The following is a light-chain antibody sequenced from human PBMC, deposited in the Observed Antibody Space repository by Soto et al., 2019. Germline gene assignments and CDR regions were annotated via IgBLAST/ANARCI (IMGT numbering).Light chain of an antibody. V-gene: IGKV1-5*01. Sequence: DIQLTQSPSTLSASVGDRVTITCRASQALVALLAWYQQKPGKAPKLLIYDVSTLESGVPSRFSGGGSGTDFTLTISSLQPDDFASYYCQQYNSRVFAFGQGTKVEI. CDR1: QALVAL. J-gene: IGKJ1*01. CDR2: DVS. CDR3: QQYNSRVFA.